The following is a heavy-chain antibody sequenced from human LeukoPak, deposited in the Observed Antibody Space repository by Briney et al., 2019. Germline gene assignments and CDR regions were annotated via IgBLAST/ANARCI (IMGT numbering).Heavy chain of an antibody. D-gene: IGHD6-19*01. V-gene: IGHV3-23*01. CDR2: ISGSGGST. CDR1: GFTFSSYA. J-gene: IGHJ5*02. CDR3: ARDQGSGWSYGWFDP. Sequence: GGSLRLSCAASGFTFSSYAMSWVRQAPGKGLEWVSAISGSGGSTYYADSVKGRFTISRDNSKNTLYLQMNSLRAEDTAVYYCARDQGSGWSYGWFDPWGQGTLVTVSS.